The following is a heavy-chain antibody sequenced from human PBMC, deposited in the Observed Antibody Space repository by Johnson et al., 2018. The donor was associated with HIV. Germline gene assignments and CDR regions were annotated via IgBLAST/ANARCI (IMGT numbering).Heavy chain of an antibody. J-gene: IGHJ3*02. CDR3: ARGGSSSSEDAFDI. D-gene: IGHD6-6*01. Sequence: VKLVESGGGFIKPGGSLRLSCAASGFTFTNAWMSWVRQAPGKGLEWVGRIKSKTDGGTIDYAAPVKGRFTISRDNAKNTLYLQMNSLRAEDTAVYYCARGGSSSSEDAFDIWGQGTMVTVSS. CDR1: GFTFTNAW. V-gene: IGHV3-15*01. CDR2: IKSKTDGGTI.